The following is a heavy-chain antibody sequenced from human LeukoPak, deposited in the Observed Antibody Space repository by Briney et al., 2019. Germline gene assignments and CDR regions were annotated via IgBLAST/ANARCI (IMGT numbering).Heavy chain of an antibody. CDR3: AREHEEGFDY. CDR2: IGIRSTYI. V-gene: IGHV3-21*01. CDR1: GFTFSNYA. J-gene: IGHJ4*02. Sequence: GGSLRLSCAASGFTFSNYAMNWVRQAPGKGLEWVSSIGIRSTYIFYADSVKGRFTISRDNAKNSLYLQMNRLTIEDTAMYYCAREHEEGFDYWGQGTLVTVSS.